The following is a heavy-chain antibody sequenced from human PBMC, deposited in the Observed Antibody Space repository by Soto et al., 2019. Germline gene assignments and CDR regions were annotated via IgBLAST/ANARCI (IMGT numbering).Heavy chain of an antibody. J-gene: IGHJ4*02. V-gene: IGHV1-18*01. CDR3: ARGDGNYFDY. Sequence: HVQLVQSGAEVKKPGDSVKVSCKASGYTFTNYGNTWLRQAPGQGPEWMGWISAYNGHTKYAQNLQGRVTMTTETSTSTAYMELTSLRSDDTALYYCARGDGNYFDYWGQGTVVTVSS. D-gene: IGHD1-1*01. CDR1: GYTFTNYG. CDR2: ISAYNGHT.